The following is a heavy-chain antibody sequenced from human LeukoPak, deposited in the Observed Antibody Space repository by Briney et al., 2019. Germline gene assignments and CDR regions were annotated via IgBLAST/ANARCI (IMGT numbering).Heavy chain of an antibody. D-gene: IGHD3-10*01. Sequence: ASVNVSCKASSGPFNSYAFNWVRQAPGQGLEWLGGIIPAVGSPTYARQFRDRMTITTDESSKTIFMELKTLQFEDTATYYCARSSAPVGGVGDSGSWFGPWGQGTQVAVSS. CDR3: ARSSAPVGGVGDSGSWFGP. V-gene: IGHV1-69*05. CDR2: IIPAVGSP. J-gene: IGHJ5*02. CDR1: SGPFNSYA.